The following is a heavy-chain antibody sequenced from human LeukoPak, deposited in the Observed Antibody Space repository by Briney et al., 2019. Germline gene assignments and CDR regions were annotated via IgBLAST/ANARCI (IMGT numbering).Heavy chain of an antibody. V-gene: IGHV3-23*01. Sequence: GGSLRLSXAASGIVFSNTAMNWARQSPGRGLEWVSAISGGGERTIYADSVKGRFTISRDNSKNMVYLQMNSLRADDTAIYYCGKDGGQYSSGPEFDPRGQGALVTVSS. CDR2: ISGGGERT. D-gene: IGHD6-19*01. J-gene: IGHJ5*02. CDR1: GIVFSNTA. CDR3: GKDGGQYSSGPEFDP.